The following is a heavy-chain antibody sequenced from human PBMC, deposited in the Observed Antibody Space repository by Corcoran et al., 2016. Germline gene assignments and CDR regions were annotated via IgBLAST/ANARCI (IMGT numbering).Heavy chain of an antibody. CDR1: GFTFSSYG. D-gene: IGHD3-16*01. CDR3: AKEGDLTG. J-gene: IGHJ4*02. Sequence: QVQLVESGGGVVQPGRSLRLSCAASGFTFSSYGVHWVRQAPGKGLEWVAVISYDGSNKYYADSVKGRFTISRDNSKNTLYLQMNSLRAEDTAVYYCAKEGDLTGGGQGTLVTVSS. CDR2: ISYDGSNK. V-gene: IGHV3-30*18.